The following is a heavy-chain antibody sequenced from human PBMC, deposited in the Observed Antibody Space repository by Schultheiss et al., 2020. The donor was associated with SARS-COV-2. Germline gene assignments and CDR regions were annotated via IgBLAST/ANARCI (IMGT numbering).Heavy chain of an antibody. J-gene: IGHJ4*02. Sequence: ASVKVSCKASGYTFTSYDINWVRQATGQGLEWMGWINPNSGGTNYAQKFQGWVTMTRNTSISTAYMELSSLRSEDTAVYYCARSEFAVAGSDYWGQGTLVTVSS. CDR3: ARSEFAVAGSDY. CDR1: GYTFTSYD. V-gene: IGHV1-8*01. CDR2: INPNSGGT. D-gene: IGHD6-19*01.